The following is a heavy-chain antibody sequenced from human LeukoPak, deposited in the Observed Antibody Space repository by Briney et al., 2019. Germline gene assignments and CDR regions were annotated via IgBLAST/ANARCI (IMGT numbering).Heavy chain of an antibody. CDR3: ARDGYYYDSSGYSSDY. CDR2: INPNSGGT. Sequence: ASVKVSCKASGYTFTGYYMQAVRQAPGQGLEWMGWINPNSGGTNYAQKFQGRVTMTRDTSISTAYMELSRLRSDDTAVYYCARDGYYYDSSGYSSDYWGQGTLVTVSS. V-gene: IGHV1-2*02. J-gene: IGHJ4*02. D-gene: IGHD3-22*01. CDR1: GYTFTGYY.